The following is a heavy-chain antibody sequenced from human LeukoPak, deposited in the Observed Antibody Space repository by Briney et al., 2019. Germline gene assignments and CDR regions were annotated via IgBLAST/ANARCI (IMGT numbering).Heavy chain of an antibody. Sequence: SETLSLTCTVSGVPISSYYWSWVRQPPGKGLEWIGYIHYSGSTRNYPSLESGGTISVDTSKNQFSLKLPSVTAADTAMYYCARGSAAAAPFDYWGQGTLVTVSS. CDR1: GVPISSYY. J-gene: IGHJ4*02. CDR3: ARGSAAAAPFDY. V-gene: IGHV4-59*08. D-gene: IGHD6-13*01. CDR2: IHYSGST.